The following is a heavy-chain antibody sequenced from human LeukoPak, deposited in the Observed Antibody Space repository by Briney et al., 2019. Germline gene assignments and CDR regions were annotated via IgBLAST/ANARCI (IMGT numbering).Heavy chain of an antibody. J-gene: IGHJ4*02. Sequence: SQTLSLTCTVSGGSISIGGYYWSWIRQHPGRGLEWIRYIYYSGSTYYNPSLKSRVTISVDTSKHQFSLKLSSVTAADTAVYYCARDILGYFDYWGQGTLVTVSS. CDR2: IYYSGST. V-gene: IGHV4-31*03. CDR1: GGSISIGGYY. CDR3: ARDILGYFDY.